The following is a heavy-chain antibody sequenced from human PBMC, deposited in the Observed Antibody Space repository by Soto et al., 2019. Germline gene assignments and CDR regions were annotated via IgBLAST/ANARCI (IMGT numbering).Heavy chain of an antibody. J-gene: IGHJ4*02. CDR2: ISSTTSTI. CDR3: ARELGY. V-gene: IGHV3-48*02. Sequence: GGSLRLSCAASGFTLSSYSMICFRQAPGKGLEWVSYISSTTSTIYYADSVKGRFTISRDNAKNSLYLQMNSLRDEDTAVYYCARELGYWGQGTLVTVSS. CDR1: GFTLSSYS.